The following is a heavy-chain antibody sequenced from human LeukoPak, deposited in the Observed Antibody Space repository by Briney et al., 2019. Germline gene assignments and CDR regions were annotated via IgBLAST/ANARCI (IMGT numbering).Heavy chain of an antibody. CDR2: IYSGDTT. V-gene: IGHV3-66*01. CDR3: ASILRSSSGYYFDY. Sequence: GESLRLSCAVSGFTVSTIYVRWVRQAPGKGLEWVSVIYSGDTTFYADSVRGKFTISRDNSKNTLYLQMNSLRAEDTAVYYCASILRSSSGYYFDYWGQGTLVTVSS. J-gene: IGHJ4*02. CDR1: GFTVSTIY. D-gene: IGHD3-10*01.